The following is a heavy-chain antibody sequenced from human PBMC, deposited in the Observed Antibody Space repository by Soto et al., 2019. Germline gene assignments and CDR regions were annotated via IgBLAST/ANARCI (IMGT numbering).Heavy chain of an antibody. V-gene: IGHV1-18*01. Sequence: ASVKVSCKASGYTFSTYGITWVREAPGQGLDWMGWINPLKGDTKSAANFQDRVTMTTDTSTRTAYMELRSLRSDDTAVYYCARVKVPAAILGAFDLWGQGTLVTVSS. CDR1: GYTFSTYG. J-gene: IGHJ3*01. CDR2: INPLKGDT. CDR3: ARVKVPAAILGAFDL. D-gene: IGHD2-2*02.